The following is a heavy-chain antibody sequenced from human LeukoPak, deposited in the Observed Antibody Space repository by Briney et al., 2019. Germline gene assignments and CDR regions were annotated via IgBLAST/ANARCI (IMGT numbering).Heavy chain of an antibody. CDR3: AGDSYGYYYFDY. CDR1: GYTFIGYY. D-gene: IGHD5-18*01. J-gene: IGHJ4*02. CDR2: INPNSGGT. V-gene: IGHV1-2*02. Sequence: ASVKVSCKASGYTFIGYYMHWVRQAPGQGLEWMGWINPNSGGTNYAQKFQGRVTMTRDTSISTAYMELSRLRSDDTAVYYCAGDSYGYYYFDYWGQGTLVTVSS.